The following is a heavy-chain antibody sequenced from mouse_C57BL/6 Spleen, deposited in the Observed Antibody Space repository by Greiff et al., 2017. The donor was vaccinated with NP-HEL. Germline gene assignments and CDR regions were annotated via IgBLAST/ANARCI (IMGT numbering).Heavy chain of an antibody. CDR1: GYAFTNYL. Sequence: QVQLQQSGAELVRPGTSVKVSCKASGYAFTNYLIEWVKQRPGQGLEWIGVINPGSGGTNYNEKFKGKATLTADKSYSTAYMQLSSLTSEDSAVYVCARSITTVVARYFDVWGTGTTVTVSS. CDR2: INPGSGGT. CDR3: ARSITTVVARYFDV. D-gene: IGHD1-1*01. V-gene: IGHV1-54*01. J-gene: IGHJ1*03.